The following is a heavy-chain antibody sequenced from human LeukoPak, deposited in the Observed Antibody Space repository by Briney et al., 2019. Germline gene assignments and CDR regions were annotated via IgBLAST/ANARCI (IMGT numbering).Heavy chain of an antibody. J-gene: IGHJ4*02. V-gene: IGHV1-18*01. Sequence: ASVKVSCKASGYTFTSYGISWVRQAPGQGLEWMGWISAYNGNTNYAQKLQGRVTMTTDTSTSTAYMELRSLRSYDTAVYYCARVSREHTSFDYWGQGTLVTVSS. CDR2: ISAYNGNT. CDR1: GYTFTSYG. D-gene: IGHD1-26*01. CDR3: ARVSREHTSFDY.